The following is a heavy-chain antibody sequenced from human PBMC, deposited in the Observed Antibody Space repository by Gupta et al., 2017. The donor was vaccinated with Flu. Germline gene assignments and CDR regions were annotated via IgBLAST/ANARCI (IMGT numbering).Heavy chain of an antibody. CDR3: ARGVGWFGELAS. D-gene: IGHD3-10*01. J-gene: IGHJ5*01. Sequence: EVQLMETGGGLIRPGGSLSLSCEVSGFTVVGNILSWVRQAPGKGLDWVSTIYSGGNTFYADSVWGRFIISRDNSKNTLYLQMDNLRVEDTAVYYCARGVGWFGELASWGQGTLVTVSS. CDR1: GFTVVGNI. CDR2: IYSGGNT. V-gene: IGHV3-53*02.